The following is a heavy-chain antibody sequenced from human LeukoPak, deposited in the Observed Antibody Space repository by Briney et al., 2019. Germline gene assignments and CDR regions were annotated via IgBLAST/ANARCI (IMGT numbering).Heavy chain of an antibody. D-gene: IGHD3-22*01. J-gene: IGHJ2*01. CDR3: ARSDYYDSSGYSYWYFDL. CDR1: GGSTSSYY. Sequence: PSETLSLTCTVSGGSTSSYYWSWIRQPPGKGLEWIGYIYYSGSTNYNPSLKSRVTISVDTSKNQFSLKLSSVTAADTAVYYCARSDYYDSSGYSYWYFDLWGRGTLVTVSS. CDR2: IYYSGST. V-gene: IGHV4-59*08.